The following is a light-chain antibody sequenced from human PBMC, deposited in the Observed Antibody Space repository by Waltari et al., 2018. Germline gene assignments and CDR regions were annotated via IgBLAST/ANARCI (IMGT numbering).Light chain of an antibody. CDR1: SSDVGAYNY. V-gene: IGLV2-8*01. CDR3: SSYGGSNTVV. J-gene: IGLJ2*01. CDR2: EVS. Sequence: QSALTQPPSASGSPGQSVTISCTGTSSDVGAYNYGSWYQQHPGKAPKLMISEVSKRPSGVPDRFSGSKSGNTASLTVSGLQSEDEADYYCSSYGGSNTVVFGGGTKLTVL.